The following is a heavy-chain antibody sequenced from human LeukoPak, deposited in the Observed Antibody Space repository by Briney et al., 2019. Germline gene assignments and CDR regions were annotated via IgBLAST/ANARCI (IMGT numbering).Heavy chain of an antibody. CDR1: GFTFSSYA. CDR3: AKEEQDTAMVWYAFDI. D-gene: IGHD5-18*01. V-gene: IGHV3-23*01. Sequence: QPGGSLRLSCAAPGFTFSSYAMSWVRQAPGKGLEWVSAISGSGGSTYYADSVKGRFTISRDNSKNTLYLQMNSLRAEDTAVYYCAKEEQDTAMVWYAFDIWGRGTMVTVSS. J-gene: IGHJ3*02. CDR2: ISGSGGST.